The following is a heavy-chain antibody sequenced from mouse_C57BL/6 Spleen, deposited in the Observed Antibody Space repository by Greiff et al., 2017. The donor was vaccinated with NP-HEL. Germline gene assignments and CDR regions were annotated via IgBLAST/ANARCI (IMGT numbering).Heavy chain of an antibody. CDR3: ARDLGDY. J-gene: IGHJ2*01. Sequence: VQLQESGAELVRPGTSVKVSCKASGYAFTNYLIEWVKQRPGQGLEWIGVINPGSGGTNYNEKFKGKATLTADKSSSTAYMQLSSLTSEDSAVYFCARDLGDYWGQGTTLTVSS. CDR1: GYAFTNYL. CDR2: INPGSGGT. V-gene: IGHV1-54*01. D-gene: IGHD4-1*01.